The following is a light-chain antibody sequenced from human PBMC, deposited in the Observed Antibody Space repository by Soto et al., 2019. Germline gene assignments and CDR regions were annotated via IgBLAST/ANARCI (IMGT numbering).Light chain of an antibody. CDR1: QSVSSN. V-gene: IGKV3-15*01. J-gene: IGKJ4*01. CDR2: GAS. Sequence: EIVMTQSPATLSVSPGERATLSCRASQSVSSNLAWYQQKPGQAPRLLIYGASTRATGIPARFSGSGSGTEFTLTISSLQSEDFAVYYCQQYNKWPRGLTFGGGTKVEIK. CDR3: QQYNKWPRGLT.